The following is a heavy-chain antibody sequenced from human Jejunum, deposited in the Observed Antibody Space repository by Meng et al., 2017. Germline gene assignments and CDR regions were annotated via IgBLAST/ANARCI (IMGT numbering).Heavy chain of an antibody. CDR1: GGSINSDGFT. V-gene: IGHV4-30-2*01. CDR3: ARMDSAVHYFDY. D-gene: IGHD2-2*03. Sequence: QLQPQQSGSGLVKPSQTLSLTCAVSGGSINSDGFTWSWIRQPPGKGLEWIGYIYHTGSPYYNPSLKSRLTISVDKSVNQFSLKLSSVTAADTAVYYCARMDSAVHYFDYWGQGTLVTVSS. CDR2: IYHTGSP. J-gene: IGHJ4*02.